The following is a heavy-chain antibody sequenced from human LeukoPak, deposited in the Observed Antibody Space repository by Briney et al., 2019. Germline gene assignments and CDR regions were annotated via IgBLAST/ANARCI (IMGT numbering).Heavy chain of an antibody. V-gene: IGHV4-38-2*02. CDR2: IYHSGST. CDR1: GYSISSGYY. Sequence: KPSETLSLTCTVSGYSISSGYYWGWIRQPPGKGLEWIGSIYHSGSTYYNPSLKSRVTISVDTSKNQFSLKLSSVTATDTAVYYCARTSYSSGWPRLHYYYYMDVWGKGTTVTISS. CDR3: ARTSYSSGWPRLHYYYYMDV. D-gene: IGHD6-19*01. J-gene: IGHJ6*03.